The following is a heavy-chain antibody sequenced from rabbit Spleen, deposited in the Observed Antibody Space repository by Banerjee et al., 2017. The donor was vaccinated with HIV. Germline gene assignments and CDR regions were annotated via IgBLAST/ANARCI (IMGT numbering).Heavy chain of an antibody. Sequence: QSLEESGGDLVKPGASLTLTCTASGFSFNSNYYICWVRQAPGKGLEWVGCIYTGSSGTSYYASWVNGRFTISKTSSTTVTLQMTSLTAADTATYFCARDDWNGSAWVRYFGLWGPGTLVTVS. CDR2: IYTGSSGTS. V-gene: IGHV1S40*01. D-gene: IGHD4-1*01. CDR1: GFSFNSNYY. CDR3: ARDDWNGSAWVRYFGL. J-gene: IGHJ4*01.